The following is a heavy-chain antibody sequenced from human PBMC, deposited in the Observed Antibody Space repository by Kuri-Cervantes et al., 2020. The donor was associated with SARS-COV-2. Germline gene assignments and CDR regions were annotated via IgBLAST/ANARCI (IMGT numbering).Heavy chain of an antibody. CDR3: ARGRTVTNFYGYRYYFDY. CDR2: IYYSGST. D-gene: IGHD4-11*01. J-gene: IGHJ4*02. Sequence: SETLSLTCSVSGDSISSSAYYWGWIRQPPGKGLEWIGNIYYSGSTHYNPPLKSRVTISVDTSKNQFSLKLSSVTAADTAVYYCARGRTVTNFYGYRYYFDYWGQGTLVTVSS. CDR1: GDSISSSAYY. V-gene: IGHV4-39*07.